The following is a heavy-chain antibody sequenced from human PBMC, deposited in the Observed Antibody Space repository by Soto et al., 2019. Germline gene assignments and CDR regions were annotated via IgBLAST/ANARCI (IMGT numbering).Heavy chain of an antibody. D-gene: IGHD6-6*01. CDR2: IYYSGST. V-gene: IGHV4-39*01. J-gene: IGHJ6*02. Sequence: PSETLSLTCTVSGGSISSSSYYWGWIRQPPGKGLEWIGSIYYSGSTYYNLSLKSRVTISVDTSKNQFSLKLSSVTAADTAVYYCARRRKSSSNVYYYYYYGMDVWGQGTTVTVSS. CDR1: GGSISSSSYY. CDR3: ARRRKSSSNVYYYYYYGMDV.